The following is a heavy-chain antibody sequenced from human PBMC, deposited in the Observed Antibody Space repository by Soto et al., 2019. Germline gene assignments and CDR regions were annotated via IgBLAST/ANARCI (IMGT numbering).Heavy chain of an antibody. CDR2: VYNSGNI. J-gene: IGHJ6*02. D-gene: IGHD3-16*02. CDR1: GDSILGYY. CDR3: VRDRLESSTYGMDV. V-gene: IGHV4-4*07. Sequence: QVQLQESGPGLVKPSETLSLTCSVSGDSILGYYWSWIRQPAGKGLEWVGRVYNSGNINYHPSLKNRVTMSVDMSRNQFSLSLSSVTAADSAVYYCVRDRLESSTYGMDVWGRGTTVIVSS.